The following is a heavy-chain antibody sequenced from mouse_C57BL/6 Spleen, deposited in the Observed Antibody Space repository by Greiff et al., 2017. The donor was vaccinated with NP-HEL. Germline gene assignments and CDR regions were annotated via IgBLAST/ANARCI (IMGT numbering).Heavy chain of an antibody. CDR1: GYTFTDYE. Sequence: VQLQQSGAELVRPGASVTLSCKASGYTFTDYEMHWVKQTPVHGLEWIGAIDPETGGTAYNQKFKGKAILTADKSSSTAYMELRSLTAEDSAVYDCTRYEGKDYWGQGTTLTVSS. D-gene: IGHD2-3*01. V-gene: IGHV1-15*01. CDR2: IDPETGGT. J-gene: IGHJ2*01. CDR3: TRYEGKDY.